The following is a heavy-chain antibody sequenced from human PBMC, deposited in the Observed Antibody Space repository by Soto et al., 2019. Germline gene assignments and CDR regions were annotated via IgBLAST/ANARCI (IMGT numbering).Heavy chain of an antibody. CDR2: TYYRSNWRH. J-gene: IGHJ4*02. V-gene: IGHV6-1*01. CDR3: ARGVAGSGFDR. D-gene: IGHD6-19*01. Sequence: QVHLQQSGPGLVKPSQTLSLTCAISGDSVSSNTAAWNWSRSSPSRGLEWLGRTYYRSNWRHDYAVSVKSRITVNPDTSKNHCSLQLNSVTPDDTAVYYCARGVAGSGFDRWGQGTLVTVSS. CDR1: GDSVSSNTAA.